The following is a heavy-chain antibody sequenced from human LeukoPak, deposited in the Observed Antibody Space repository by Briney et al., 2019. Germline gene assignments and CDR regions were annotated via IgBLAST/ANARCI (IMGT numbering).Heavy chain of an antibody. D-gene: IGHD5-24*01. CDR3: ARDGDGYNLDY. Sequence: GGSLRLSCAASGLTFRTSSMSWVRQAPGMGLEWVSSITSSGNYIYYADSVKGRFTISRDNAKNSLYLQMNSLRAEDTAVYYCARDGDGYNLDYWGQGILVTVSS. J-gene: IGHJ4*02. CDR2: ITSSGNYI. V-gene: IGHV3-21*01. CDR1: GLTFRTSS.